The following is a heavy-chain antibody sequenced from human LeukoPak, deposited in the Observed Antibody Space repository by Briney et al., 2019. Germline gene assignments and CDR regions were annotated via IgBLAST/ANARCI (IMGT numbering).Heavy chain of an antibody. CDR2: ISSSSSTI. CDR1: GFTFSSYS. Sequence: PGGSLRLSCAASGFTFSSYSMNWVRQAPGKGLEWVSYISSSSSTIYYADSVKGRFTISRDNAENSLYLQMNSLRAEDTAVYYCARAASRWRYYDFWSGYYTGDYWGQGTLVTVSS. V-gene: IGHV3-48*01. CDR3: ARAASRWRYYDFWSGYYTGDY. J-gene: IGHJ4*02. D-gene: IGHD3-3*01.